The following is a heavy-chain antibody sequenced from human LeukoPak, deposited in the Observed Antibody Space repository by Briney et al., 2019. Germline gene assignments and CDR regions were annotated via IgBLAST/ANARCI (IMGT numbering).Heavy chain of an antibody. CDR2: IIPILGIA. Sequence: ASVKVSCKASGGTLSSYAISWVRQAPGQGLEWMGRIIPILGIANYAQKFQGRVTITADKSTSTAYMELSSLRSEDTAVYYCAREFTMTPWGQGTLVTVSS. CDR3: AREFTMTP. V-gene: IGHV1-69*04. CDR1: GGTLSSYA. D-gene: IGHD3-22*01. J-gene: IGHJ5*02.